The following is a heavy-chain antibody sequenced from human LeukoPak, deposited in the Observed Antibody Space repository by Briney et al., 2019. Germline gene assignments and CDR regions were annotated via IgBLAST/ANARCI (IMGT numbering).Heavy chain of an antibody. CDR1: GFAFSNYG. CDR2: TRSDGRNN. V-gene: IGHV3-30*02. CDR3: AKSINSGSLLDY. Sequence: GGSLRLSCAASGFAFSNYGMHWVRQAPGKGLEWVAFTRSDGRNNYYVDSVRGRFTISRDNSKNTLYLQMNSLRVEDTAVYYCAKSINSGSLLDYWGQGTLVTVSS. J-gene: IGHJ4*02. D-gene: IGHD3-22*01.